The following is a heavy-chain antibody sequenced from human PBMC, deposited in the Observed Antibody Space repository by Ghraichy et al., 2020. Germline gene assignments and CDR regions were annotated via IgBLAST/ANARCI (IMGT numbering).Heavy chain of an antibody. Sequence: EWIAKIYYSGSTYYNPSRKSRGTISVDTSKNQFSLKLSSVTAADTAVYYCARLRYDSSGYSYYFDSWGQ. J-gene: IGHJ4*02. CDR3: ARLRYDSSGYSYYFDS. V-gene: IGHV4-39*01. CDR2: IYYSGST. D-gene: IGHD3-22*01.